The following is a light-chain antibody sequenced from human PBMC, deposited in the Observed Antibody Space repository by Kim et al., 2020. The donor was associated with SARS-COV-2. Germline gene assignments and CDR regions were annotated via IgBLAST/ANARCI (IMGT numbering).Light chain of an antibody. CDR2: GAS. V-gene: IGKV3-15*01. CDR1: QSVSDN. Sequence: SPGEKAPPSCRTGQSVSDNLAWYQQKPGQAPRLLIYGASTRATGIPARFSGGGSGTEFTLTISSLQSEDFAVYYCQQYNNWPPITFGQGTRLEIK. J-gene: IGKJ5*01. CDR3: QQYNNWPPIT.